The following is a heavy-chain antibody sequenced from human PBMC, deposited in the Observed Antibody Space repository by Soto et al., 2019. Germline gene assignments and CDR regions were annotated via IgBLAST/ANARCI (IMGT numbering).Heavy chain of an antibody. CDR1: GYTFTGYY. V-gene: IGHV1-2*04. D-gene: IGHD2-15*01. Sequence: ASVKASCKASGYTFTGYYMHCVRQAPGQGLERMGWINPNSGGTNYAQKFQGWVTMTRDTSISTAYMELSRLRSDDTAVYYCARDSSGSPYYYYYYGMDVWGQGTTVTVSS. J-gene: IGHJ6*02. CDR2: INPNSGGT. CDR3: ARDSSGSPYYYYYYGMDV.